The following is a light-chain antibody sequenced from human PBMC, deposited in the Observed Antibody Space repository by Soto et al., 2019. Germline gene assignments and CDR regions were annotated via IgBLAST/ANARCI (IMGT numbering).Light chain of an antibody. CDR1: QSVSGK. Sequence: EIVLTQSPATLSLCPGERATLSCRASQSVSGKLVWYQQKPGQAPRLRIYAASTRATGIPARFSGSGSGTEFTPAISSLQSEDFAVDYCQQYNNWPALTFGGGTKVEIK. J-gene: IGKJ4*01. V-gene: IGKV3-15*01. CDR3: QQYNNWPALT. CDR2: AAS.